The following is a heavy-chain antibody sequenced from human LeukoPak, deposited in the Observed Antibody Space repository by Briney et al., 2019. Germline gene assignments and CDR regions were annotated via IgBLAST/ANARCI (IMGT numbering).Heavy chain of an antibody. Sequence: SVKVSCKASGGTFSSYAISWVRQAPGQGLEWIGRIIPIFGTANYAQEFQGRVTITTDESTSTAYMELSSLRSEDTAVYYCARGDYYGSGSYSYYYMDVWGKGTTVTVSS. CDR1: GGTFSSYA. D-gene: IGHD3-10*01. V-gene: IGHV1-69*05. CDR3: ARGDYYGSGSYSYYYMDV. CDR2: IIPIFGTA. J-gene: IGHJ6*03.